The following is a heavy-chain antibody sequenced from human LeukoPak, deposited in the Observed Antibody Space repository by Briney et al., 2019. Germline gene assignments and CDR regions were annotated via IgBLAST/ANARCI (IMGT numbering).Heavy chain of an antibody. V-gene: IGHV4-34*01. CDR3: ARARDGYNPDGFDI. CDR2: INDSGRT. CDR1: GGSFSGYY. D-gene: IGHD5-24*01. Sequence: SETLSLTCAVNGGSFSGYYWSWIRQPPGKGLEWIGKINDSGRTNYNPSLKSRVTISVDTSKNQFSLKLSSVTAADTAVYYCARARDGYNPDGFDIWGQGTMVTVPS. J-gene: IGHJ3*02.